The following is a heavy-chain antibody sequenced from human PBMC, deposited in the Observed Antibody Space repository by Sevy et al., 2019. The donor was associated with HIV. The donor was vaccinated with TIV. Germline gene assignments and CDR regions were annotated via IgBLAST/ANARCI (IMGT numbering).Heavy chain of an antibody. V-gene: IGHV3-21*01. CDR2: ISSSSSYI. D-gene: IGHD6-13*01. CDR1: GFTFSSYS. CDR3: ARGGSYSSSWYHRNWFDP. J-gene: IGHJ5*02. Sequence: GGSLRLSCAASGFTFSSYSMNWVRQAPGKGLEWVSSISSSSSYIYYADSVKGRFTISRDNAKNSLYLQMNSRRAEDTAVYYCARGGSYSSSWYHRNWFDPWGQGTLVTVSS.